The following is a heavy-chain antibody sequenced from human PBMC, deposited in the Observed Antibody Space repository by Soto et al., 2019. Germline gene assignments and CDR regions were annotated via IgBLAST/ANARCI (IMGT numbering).Heavy chain of an antibody. CDR2: IYWDDGK. CDR3: AHRRRYYDSSGYYYLDY. J-gene: IGHJ4*02. D-gene: IGHD3-22*01. V-gene: IGHV2-5*02. Sequence: QITLKESGPTLVKPTQTLTLTCTFSGFSLSTSGVGVGWIRQPPGKALEWLALIYWDDGKRYSPSLKSRPTITKDTSKNQVVLTMTNMDPVDTATYYCAHRRRYYDSSGYYYLDYWGQGTLVTVSS. CDR1: GFSLSTSGVG.